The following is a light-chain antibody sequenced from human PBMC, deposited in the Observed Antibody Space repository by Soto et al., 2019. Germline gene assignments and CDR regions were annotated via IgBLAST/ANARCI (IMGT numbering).Light chain of an antibody. Sequence: QSVLTQPPSAYGTPGQRVTISCSGSSSNIGSNTVNWYQQLPGTAPKLLIYSNNQRPSGVPDRFSGSKSGTSASLAISGLQSEYEADYYCAAWDDSLNGPVFGGGTKVTVL. CDR3: AAWDDSLNGPV. CDR1: SSNIGSNT. J-gene: IGLJ2*01. V-gene: IGLV1-44*01. CDR2: SNN.